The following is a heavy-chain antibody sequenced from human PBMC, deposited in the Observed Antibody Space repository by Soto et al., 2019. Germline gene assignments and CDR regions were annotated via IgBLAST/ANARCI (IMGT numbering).Heavy chain of an antibody. D-gene: IGHD3-10*01. Sequence: PSETRSRTCAVYGGSFSGYDWSLIRQPPGKGLEWIGEINHSGSTNYNPSLKSRVTISVDTSKNQFSLKLSSVTAADTAVYYCARVSGIYYYGMDVWGQGTTVT. CDR3: ARVSGIYYYGMDV. CDR1: GGSFSGYD. V-gene: IGHV4-34*01. CDR2: INHSGST. J-gene: IGHJ6*02.